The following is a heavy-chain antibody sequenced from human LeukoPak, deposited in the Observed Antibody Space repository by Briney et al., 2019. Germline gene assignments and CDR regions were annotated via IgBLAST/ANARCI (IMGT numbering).Heavy chain of an antibody. Sequence: AGGSLRLSCAASGFTFSSYWMSWVRQAPGKGLEWVSIISSSSSYIYYTDSVKGRFTVSRDNAKNLLYLQMNSLRVEDTAVYYCARDGGRMDYWGQGTLVTVSS. CDR3: ARDGGRMDY. V-gene: IGHV3-21*01. CDR2: ISSSSSYI. CDR1: GFTFSSYW. D-gene: IGHD3-16*01. J-gene: IGHJ4*02.